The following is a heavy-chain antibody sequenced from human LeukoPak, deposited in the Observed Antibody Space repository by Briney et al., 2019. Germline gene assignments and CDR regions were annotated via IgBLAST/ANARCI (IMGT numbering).Heavy chain of an antibody. CDR3: ARRGAASWGWFDP. V-gene: IGHV6-1*01. CDR1: GDSVSSNNAA. J-gene: IGHJ5*02. Sequence: SQTLSLTCAISGDSVSSNNAAWNWIRQSPSRGLEWLGRTYYRSKWYNDYAVSVKSRITINPDTSKNQFSLKLSSVTAADTAVYYCARRGAASWGWFDPWGQGTLVTVSS. D-gene: IGHD6-13*01. CDR2: TYYRSKWYN.